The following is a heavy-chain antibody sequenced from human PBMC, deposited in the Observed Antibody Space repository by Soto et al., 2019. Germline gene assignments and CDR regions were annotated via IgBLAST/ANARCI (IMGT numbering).Heavy chain of an antibody. Sequence: QVQLVQSGAEVKKPGSSVKVSCTAAGGTFSTYAIDWVRQAPGQGLEWMGGIIPLFGTAKYAQNFQGRITITADESTNTAYMELRSLRSQDTAVYYCARGVHYDSSGYYYCYWGQGTLVTVSS. CDR1: GGTFSTYA. D-gene: IGHD3-22*01. CDR2: IIPLFGTA. V-gene: IGHV1-69*01. J-gene: IGHJ4*02. CDR3: ARGVHYDSSGYYYCY.